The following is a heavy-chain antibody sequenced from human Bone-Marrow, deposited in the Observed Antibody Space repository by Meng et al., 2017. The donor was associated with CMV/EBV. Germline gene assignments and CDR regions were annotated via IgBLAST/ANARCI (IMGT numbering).Heavy chain of an antibody. Sequence: AVKDSCNTSAVTFSSYAISWVRQAPGQGLEWMGGIIPNLGIANYAQKLQGRVTITADKSTSTAYMELSSLGSDDTAVYYCAGRVWGCLYYSCIDVWGQGTMVTVSS. V-gene: IGHV1-69*04. CDR2: IIPNLGIA. D-gene: IGHD7-27*01. J-gene: IGHJ6*02. CDR3: AGRVWGCLYYSCIDV. CDR1: AVTFSSYA.